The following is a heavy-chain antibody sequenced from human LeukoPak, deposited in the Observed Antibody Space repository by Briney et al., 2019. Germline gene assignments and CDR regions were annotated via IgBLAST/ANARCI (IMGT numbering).Heavy chain of an antibody. CDR1: GSTFSSYT. CDR3: VGIWQYFDY. CDR2: VSASSDI. J-gene: IGHJ4*02. Sequence: PGGSLRLSCAASGSTFSSYTMNWVRQAPGKGLQWVSTVSASSDIHYSDSVKGRFTISRDNAKNTLYLQMNSLRVDDTAVYYCVGIWQYFDYWGQGTLVTVSS. D-gene: IGHD1-14*01. V-gene: IGHV3-21*01.